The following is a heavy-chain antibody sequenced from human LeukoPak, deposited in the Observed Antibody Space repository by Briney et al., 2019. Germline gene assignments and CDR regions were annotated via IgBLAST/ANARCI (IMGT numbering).Heavy chain of an antibody. CDR1: GFTFNNYN. Sequence: GGSLRLSCTASGFTFNNYNMNWVRQAPGKGLEWVASIKQDGGETFYVDSVKGRFTISRDNAKNSLYLQMNSLRAEDTAVYYCTREDHSNYNYWGQGTLVTVSS. CDR3: TREDHSNYNY. J-gene: IGHJ4*02. D-gene: IGHD4-11*01. CDR2: IKQDGGET. V-gene: IGHV3-7*01.